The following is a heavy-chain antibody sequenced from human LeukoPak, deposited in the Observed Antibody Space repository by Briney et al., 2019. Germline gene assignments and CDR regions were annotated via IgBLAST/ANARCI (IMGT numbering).Heavy chain of an antibody. CDR2: IYPGDSDT. CDR1: GYSFTSYW. D-gene: IGHD5-18*01. CDR3: AGLDTLRGYSYGPFDY. V-gene: IGHV5-51*01. Sequence: PGESLKISCKGSGYSFTSYWIGWVRQMPGKGLEWMGIIYPGDSDTRYSPSFQGQVTISADKSISTAYLQWSSLKASDTAMYYCAGLDTLRGYSYGPFDYWGQGTLVTVSS. J-gene: IGHJ4*02.